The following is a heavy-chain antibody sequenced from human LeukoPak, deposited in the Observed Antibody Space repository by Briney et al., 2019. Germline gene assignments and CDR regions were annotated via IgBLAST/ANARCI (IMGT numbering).Heavy chain of an antibody. CDR3: ARARRSGYNFPQLYFDS. CDR1: ALTFSSHW. Sequence: PGGSLRLSCAASALTFSSHWMHWVRQAPGKGLVWVSRISTDGSSTTYADSVKGRFTISRDNAKNTLYLQMNSLRAEDTAVYYCARARRSGYNFPQLYFDSWGQGTLVTVSS. CDR2: ISTDGSST. D-gene: IGHD5-24*01. V-gene: IGHV3-74*03. J-gene: IGHJ4*02.